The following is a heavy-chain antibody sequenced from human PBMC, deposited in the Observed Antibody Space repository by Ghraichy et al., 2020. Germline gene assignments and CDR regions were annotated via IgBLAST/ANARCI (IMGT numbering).Heavy chain of an antibody. V-gene: IGHV3-43*01. CDR1: GFTFEDYP. CDR2: ITWDGDST. CDR3: ARDLFRGDGYNFIYYSGMDV. Sequence: EGSLRLSCAASGFTFEDYPMHWVRQAPGKGLEWVSLITWDGDSTYYADSVKGRFTISRDNSKNSLYLQMNSLRTEDTALYYCARDLFRGDGYNFIYYSGMDVWGQGTTVTVSS. J-gene: IGHJ6*02. D-gene: IGHD5-24*01.